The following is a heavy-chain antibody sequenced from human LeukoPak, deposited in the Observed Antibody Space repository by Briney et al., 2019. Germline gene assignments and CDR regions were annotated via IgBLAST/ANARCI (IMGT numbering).Heavy chain of an antibody. CDR2: ISGSGGST. J-gene: IGHJ6*02. Sequence: PGGSLRLSCAASGFTFSSYAMSWVRQAPGKGLEWVSAISGSGGSTYYADSVKGRFTISRDNSKNTLYLQMNSLRAEDTAVYYCANAPNRYELLWFGELSPSSYYGMDVWGQGTTVTVSS. V-gene: IGHV3-23*01. D-gene: IGHD3-10*01. CDR1: GFTFSSYA. CDR3: ANAPNRYELLWFGELSPSSYYGMDV.